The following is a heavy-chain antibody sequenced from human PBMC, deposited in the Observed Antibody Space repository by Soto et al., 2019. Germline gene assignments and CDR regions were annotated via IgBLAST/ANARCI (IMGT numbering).Heavy chain of an antibody. D-gene: IGHD1-26*01. V-gene: IGHV3-74*01. CDR3: ARDFGEVGSTAAFDI. Sequence: GGSLRLSCAASGFSFSSFLMHWARQAPGKGLVWVAHIHNDGSRTSYADSVKGRFTISRDNAKNTLYLKMNSLRAEDTAMYYCARDFGEVGSTAAFDIWGQATMV. J-gene: IGHJ3*02. CDR1: GFSFSSFL. CDR2: IHNDGSRT.